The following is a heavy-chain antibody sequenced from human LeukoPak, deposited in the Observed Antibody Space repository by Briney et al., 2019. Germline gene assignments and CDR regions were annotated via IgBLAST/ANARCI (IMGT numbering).Heavy chain of an antibody. V-gene: IGHV4-4*07. Sequence: PSETLSLTCTVSGGSISSYYWSWIRQPAGKGLEWIGRIYISGSTNYNPSLKSRVTMSVDTSKNQFSLKLSSVTAADTAVYYCAREIPGSSWYSYNWFDPWGQGTLVTVSS. D-gene: IGHD6-13*01. CDR1: GGSISSYY. CDR2: IYISGST. CDR3: AREIPGSSWYSYNWFDP. J-gene: IGHJ5*02.